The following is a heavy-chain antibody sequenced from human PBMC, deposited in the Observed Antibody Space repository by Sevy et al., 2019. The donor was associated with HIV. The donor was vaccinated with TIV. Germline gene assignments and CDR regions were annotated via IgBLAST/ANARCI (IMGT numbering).Heavy chain of an antibody. V-gene: IGHV3-15*01. Sequence: GGSLRLSCTASGFTFSSAWMSWVRQAPGKGLEWVGRIKSEFDGGAIEYAAPVKGRLTISREDSKNTVYLQMNSLKTEDTAVYYCITDPAYRGYDEEVINYYFYGMDVWGQGTTVTVSS. CDR2: IKSEFDGGAI. J-gene: IGHJ6*02. CDR3: ITDPAYRGYDEEVINYYFYGMDV. D-gene: IGHD5-12*01. CDR1: GFTFSSAW.